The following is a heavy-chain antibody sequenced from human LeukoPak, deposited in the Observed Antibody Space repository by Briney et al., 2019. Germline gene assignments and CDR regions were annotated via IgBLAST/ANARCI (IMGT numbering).Heavy chain of an antibody. Sequence: SETLSLTCTVSGVSISTYYWSWLRQPPGKGLEWIGYMYYTGSTKYNPSLKSRVTISVDTSKNQFSLKLSSVTAADTAVYYCARETSYRSGLSLFDYWGQGTLVTVSS. CDR3: ARETSYRSGLSLFDY. V-gene: IGHV4-59*01. D-gene: IGHD6-19*01. J-gene: IGHJ4*02. CDR2: MYYTGST. CDR1: GVSISTYY.